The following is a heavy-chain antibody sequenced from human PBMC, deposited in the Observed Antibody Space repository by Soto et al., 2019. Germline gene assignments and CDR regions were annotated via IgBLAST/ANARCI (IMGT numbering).Heavy chain of an antibody. D-gene: IGHD6-19*01. CDR1: GGSISSGGYY. CDR3: ARAVAVPADFDY. Sequence: PSETLSLTCVVSGGSISSGGYYWSWIRQPPGKGLEWIGCIYYSGSIYYNPSLKSRVTISVDTSKNQFSLKLSSVTAEDTAVYYCARAVAVPADFDYWGQGTLVTVS. CDR2: IYYSGSI. J-gene: IGHJ4*02. V-gene: IGHV4-39*01.